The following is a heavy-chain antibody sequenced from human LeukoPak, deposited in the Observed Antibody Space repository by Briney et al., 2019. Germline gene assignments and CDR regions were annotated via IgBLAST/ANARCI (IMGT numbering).Heavy chain of an antibody. CDR2: INSDGSST. CDR3: ARAPLYGDYFDY. V-gene: IGHV3-74*01. J-gene: IGHJ4*02. Sequence: GGSLRLSCAASGFTFSNYWMHWVRQAPGKGLVWVSRINSDGSSTSYADSVKGRFTISRDNAKNTLYLQMNSLRAEATAVYYCARAPLYGDYFDYWGQGTLVTVSS. CDR1: GFTFSNYW. D-gene: IGHD4-17*01.